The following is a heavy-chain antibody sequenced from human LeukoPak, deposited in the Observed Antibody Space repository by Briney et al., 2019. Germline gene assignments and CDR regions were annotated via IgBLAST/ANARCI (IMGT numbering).Heavy chain of an antibody. CDR3: ARDRGTFGVVDS. D-gene: IGHD3-3*01. J-gene: IGHJ4*02. Sequence: GGSLRLSCAASGFSFPSHSFHWVRQSPGRGLEWVAYIGTSSSTIYQAKSVKGRFSISRDNAKNSLFLQMDSLRVEDTAVYYCARDRGTFGVVDSWGQGTLVAVSS. CDR1: GFSFPSHS. V-gene: IGHV3-48*04. CDR2: IGTSSSTI.